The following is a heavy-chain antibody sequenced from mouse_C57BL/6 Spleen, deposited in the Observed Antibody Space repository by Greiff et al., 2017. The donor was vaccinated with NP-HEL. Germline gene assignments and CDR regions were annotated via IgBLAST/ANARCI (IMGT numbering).Heavy chain of an antibody. CDR2: IYPRSGNT. CDR3: ARGRITTVVAHDY. CDR1: GYTFTSYG. V-gene: IGHV1-81*01. J-gene: IGHJ2*01. Sequence: VKLQQSGAELARPGASVKLSCKASGYTFTSYGISWVKQRTGQGLEWIGEIYPRSGNTYYNEKFKGKATLTADKSSSTAYMELRSLTSEDSAVYFCARGRITTVVAHDYWGQGTTLTVSS. D-gene: IGHD1-1*01.